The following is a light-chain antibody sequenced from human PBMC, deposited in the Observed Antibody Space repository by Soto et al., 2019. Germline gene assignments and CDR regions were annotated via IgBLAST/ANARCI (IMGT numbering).Light chain of an antibody. CDR1: QSVSSN. V-gene: IGKV3-15*01. Sequence: IVYTQCSETRSVAPGERSTLSFRASQSVSSNLVWYQQKPGQAPRLLIYGASTRVTGIPARFSCSGCGTETTLTSSRLVPEDFAVYYCQQYDGSRTFGQGTKVDI. CDR3: QQYDGSRT. CDR2: GAS. J-gene: IGKJ1*01.